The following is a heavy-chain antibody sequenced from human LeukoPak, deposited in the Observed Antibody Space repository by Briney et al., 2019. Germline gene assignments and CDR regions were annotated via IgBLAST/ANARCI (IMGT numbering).Heavy chain of an antibody. CDR2: IRYDGRNK. D-gene: IGHD2-8*02. CDR3: ATYRQVLLPFES. J-gene: IGHJ4*02. Sequence: GGSLRLSCAASGFTFSNYGMHWVRQSPGKGLEWVTFIRYDGRNKYYADSVKGRFTISRDNSKNTLYLQMNSLRAEDTAVYYCATYRQVLLPFESWGQGTLVTVSS. V-gene: IGHV3-30*02. CDR1: GFTFSNYG.